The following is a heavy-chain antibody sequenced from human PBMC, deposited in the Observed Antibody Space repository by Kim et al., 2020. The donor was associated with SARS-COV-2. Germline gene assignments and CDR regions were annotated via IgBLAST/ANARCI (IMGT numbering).Heavy chain of an antibody. CDR3: ARVMGGAAWSMDV. V-gene: IGHV3-7*01. Sequence: SGDSLKGRFTISRDNAENSLFLQMRSLRAEDTAIDSCARVMGGAAWSMDVWGQGTAVTVSS. J-gene: IGHJ6*02. D-gene: IGHD2-21*01.